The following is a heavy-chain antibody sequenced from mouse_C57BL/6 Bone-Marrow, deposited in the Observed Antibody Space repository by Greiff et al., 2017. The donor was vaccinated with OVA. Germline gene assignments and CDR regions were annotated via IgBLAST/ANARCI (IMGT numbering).Heavy chain of an antibody. CDR1: GFTFSDYY. V-gene: IGHV5-16*01. J-gene: IGHJ2*01. Sequence: EVKLVESEGGLVQPGSSMKLSCTASGFTFSDYYMAWVRQVPEKGLEWVANINYDGSSTYYLDSLKSRFVISRDNAKNILYLQMSSLKSEDTATYYCARVGGYYFDYWGQGTTLTVSS. CDR3: ARVGGYYFDY. CDR2: INYDGSST.